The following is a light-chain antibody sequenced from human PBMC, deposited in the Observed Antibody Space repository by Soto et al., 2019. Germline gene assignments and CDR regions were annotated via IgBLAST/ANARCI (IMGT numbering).Light chain of an antibody. Sequence: DIQLTQSPSALSASVVDTFTITCRASHTVSRYLNWYQQKSGTAPKLLIYAASTLHTGVPSRFSGRGSGTDFTLTINNLQREDFADYFCQQTYSNLWTFGQGTKVDIK. J-gene: IGKJ1*01. CDR2: AAS. CDR3: QQTYSNLWT. V-gene: IGKV1-39*01. CDR1: HTVSRY.